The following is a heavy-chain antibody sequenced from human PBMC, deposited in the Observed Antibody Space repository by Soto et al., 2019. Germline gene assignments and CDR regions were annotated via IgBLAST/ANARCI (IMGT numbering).Heavy chain of an antibody. CDR1: GFTFTSYA. J-gene: IGHJ4*02. Sequence: ASVKVSCKSSGFTFTSYAIHWLRQAPGQRPQWMGWINGGSGNTKYSQDFQGRVTFTRDTFATTAYLELSSLRSEDTAVYYCARVPPWGNSAGDYYVQHYDSWGQGTPVTVSS. D-gene: IGHD3-10*01. CDR3: ARVPPWGNSAGDYYVQHYDS. V-gene: IGHV1-3*01. CDR2: INGGSGNT.